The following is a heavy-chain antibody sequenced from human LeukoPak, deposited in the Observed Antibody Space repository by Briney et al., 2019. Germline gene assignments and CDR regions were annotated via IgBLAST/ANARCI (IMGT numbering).Heavy chain of an antibody. Sequence: ASVKVSCKASGYTLINYYIEWVRQAPGQGLEWMGWISAYNGNTNYAQKLQGRVTMTTDTSTSTAYMELRSLRSDDTAVYYCAREGGLELYLDYWGQGTLVTVSS. CDR2: ISAYNGNT. D-gene: IGHD1-7*01. CDR1: GYTLINYY. V-gene: IGHV1-18*04. CDR3: AREGGLELYLDY. J-gene: IGHJ4*02.